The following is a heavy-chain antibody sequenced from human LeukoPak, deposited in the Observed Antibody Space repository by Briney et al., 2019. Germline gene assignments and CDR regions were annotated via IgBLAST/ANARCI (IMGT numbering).Heavy chain of an antibody. CDR2: IDSDDSDT. CDR3: ARLSADDYDFWSGSLNASDI. J-gene: IGHJ3*02. Sequence: GESLKISCKGSGYRFTSYWIGGVRQMAGKGLGWMGIIDSDDSDTRYSPSFQGQVTISADKSISTAYLQWSSLKASDTSLYYCARLSADDYDFWSGSLNASDIWGQGTMVTVSS. CDR1: GYRFTSYW. D-gene: IGHD3-3*01. V-gene: IGHV5-51*01.